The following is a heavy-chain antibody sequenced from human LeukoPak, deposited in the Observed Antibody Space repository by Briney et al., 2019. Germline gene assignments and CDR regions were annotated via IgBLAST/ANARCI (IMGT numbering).Heavy chain of an antibody. CDR2: INHYETT. Sequence: PSETLSLTCAVYGGSFSVHYWTWIRQPPGKGLEWIGEINHYETTNYNPSLKSRVTISVDTSKNQFSLKLTSVTAADTAVYYCARGRDYDSIPGYYYYDMDVWGKGTTVTVSS. D-gene: IGHD3-22*01. CDR3: ARGRDYDSIPGYYYYDMDV. J-gene: IGHJ6*03. CDR1: GGSFSVHY. V-gene: IGHV4-34*01.